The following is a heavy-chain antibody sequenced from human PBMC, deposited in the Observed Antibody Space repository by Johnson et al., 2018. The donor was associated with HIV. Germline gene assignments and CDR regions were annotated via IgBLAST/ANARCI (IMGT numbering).Heavy chain of an antibody. D-gene: IGHD4-17*01. V-gene: IGHV3-7*01. Sequence: VQLVESGGGLVQPGGSLRLSCAASGFTFSSYWMSWVRQAPGKGLEWVANIKQDGSAKYYVDSVKGRFTISRDNAENSLYLQMNSLRGEDTAVYYCARGDYDYGDCSRGDAFDIWGQGTMVTVSS. CDR3: ARGDYDYGDCSRGDAFDI. J-gene: IGHJ3*02. CDR2: IKQDGSAK. CDR1: GFTFSSYW.